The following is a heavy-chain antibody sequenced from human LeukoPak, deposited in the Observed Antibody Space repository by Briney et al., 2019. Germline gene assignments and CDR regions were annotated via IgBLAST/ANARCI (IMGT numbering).Heavy chain of an antibody. CDR3: ARGFRYCSSTSCSQVDY. V-gene: IGHV3-21*06. D-gene: IGHD2-2*01. CDR2: ISSSGTYM. CDR1: GFTFNTYS. J-gene: IGHJ4*02. Sequence: GGSLRLSCGASGFTFNTYSMNWVRHAAGKGLEWVSSISSSGTYMYYADLVRGRFTSSRDNAKNSLYLQMNSLRAEDTAVYYCARGFRYCSSTSCSQVDYWGQGTLVTVSS.